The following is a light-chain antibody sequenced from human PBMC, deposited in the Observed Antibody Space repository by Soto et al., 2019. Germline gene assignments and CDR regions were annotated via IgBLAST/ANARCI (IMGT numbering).Light chain of an antibody. V-gene: IGLV4-69*01. CDR3: QTWGTGIQV. CDR1: SGHSDYA. J-gene: IGLJ2*01. CDR2: LNSDGSH. Sequence: QLVLTQSPSASASLGASVKLTCTLSSGHSDYAIAWHQQRPEKGPRYLMKLNSDGSHSNGDGIPDRFSGSSSGAERYLTISSLQSEDEADYYCQTWGTGIQVFGGGTKLTVL.